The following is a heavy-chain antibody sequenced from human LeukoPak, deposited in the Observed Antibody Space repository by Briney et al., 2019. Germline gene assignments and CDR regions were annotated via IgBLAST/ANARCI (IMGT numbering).Heavy chain of an antibody. D-gene: IGHD3-3*01. J-gene: IGHJ5*02. CDR3: AREPYDFWSGYLRNWFDP. CDR1: GGSISSGSYY. V-gene: IGHV4-61*02. Sequence: PSQTLSLTCTVSGGSISSGSYYWSWIRQPAGKGLEWIGRIYTSGSTNYNPSLKSRVTISVDTSKNQFSLKLSSVTAADTAVYYCAREPYDFWSGYLRNWFDPWGRGTLVTVSS. CDR2: IYTSGST.